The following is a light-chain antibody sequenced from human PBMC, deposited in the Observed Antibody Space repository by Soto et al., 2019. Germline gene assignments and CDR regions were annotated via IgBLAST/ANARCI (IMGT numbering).Light chain of an antibody. V-gene: IGKV1-27*01. CDR2: SAS. CDR3: LKYDSAPRT. Sequence: DTQMTQSPTSLSASVGDSVTITCRASQGINNYLAWYQQKPGKVPVLLIYSASTLKAGIPSRFSGSRAGTDFTLTISSLQPEDFGTYYCLKYDSAPRTCGQGNKVDMK. CDR1: QGINNY. J-gene: IGKJ1*01.